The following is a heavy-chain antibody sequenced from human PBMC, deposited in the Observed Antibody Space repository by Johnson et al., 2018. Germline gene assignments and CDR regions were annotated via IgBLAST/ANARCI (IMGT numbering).Heavy chain of an antibody. CDR2: IYRGGGT. D-gene: IGHD3-22*01. CDR1: GFTFSSYS. CDR3: VGDYDSSGFWHDGFGV. Sequence: VQLVQSGGGLVQPGGSLGLSCAASGFTFSSYSMNWVRQAPGKGLEWISVIYRGGGTYYADSVKGRFTISRDNSKNIVFLQMHSLGAEDSAVYYCVGDYDSSGFWHDGFGVWGQGTRVTVSS. J-gene: IGHJ3*01. V-gene: IGHV3-66*01.